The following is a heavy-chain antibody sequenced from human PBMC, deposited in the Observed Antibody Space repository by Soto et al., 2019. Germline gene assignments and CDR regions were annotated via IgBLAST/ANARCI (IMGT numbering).Heavy chain of an antibody. J-gene: IGHJ4*02. CDR2: IRKKAYGGTT. V-gene: IGHV3-49*03. D-gene: IGHD2-2*01. Sequence: GGSLRLSCTGSGFTFGNYAVSWFRQAPGKGLEWVGFIRKKAYGGTTEYAASVKGRFTISRDDSKNTLYLQMNSLKTEDTAVYYCTSREGYCSSTSCYDFDYWGQGTLVTVSS. CDR1: GFTFGNYA. CDR3: TSREGYCSSTSCYDFDY.